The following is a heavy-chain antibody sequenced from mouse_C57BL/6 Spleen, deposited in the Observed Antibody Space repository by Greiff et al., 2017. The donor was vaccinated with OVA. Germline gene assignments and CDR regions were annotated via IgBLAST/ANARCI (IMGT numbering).Heavy chain of an antibody. CDR3: ARQDGYYSYYFDY. CDR2: IHPNSGST. V-gene: IGHV1-64*01. CDR1: GYTFTSYW. Sequence: VQLQQPGAELVKPGASVKLSCKASGYTFTSYWMHWVKQRPGQGLEWIGMIHPNSGSTNYNEKFKSKATLTVDKSSSTAYMQLSSLTSEDSAVYDCARQDGYYSYYFDYWGQGTTLTVSS. D-gene: IGHD2-3*01. J-gene: IGHJ2*01.